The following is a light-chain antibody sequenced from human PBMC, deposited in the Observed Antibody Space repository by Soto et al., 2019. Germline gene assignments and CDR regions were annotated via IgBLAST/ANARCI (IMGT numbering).Light chain of an antibody. CDR3: QQYGSSSIT. CDR2: GAS. J-gene: IGKJ5*01. V-gene: IGKV3-20*01. CDR1: QTVSSY. Sequence: IVLTQSPATLSLSPGERATLSCRASQTVSSYLLWYQQKPGQAPRLLIYGASSRATGIPDRFSGSGSGTDFTLTISRLEPEDFAVYYCQQYGSSSITFGQGTRLEIK.